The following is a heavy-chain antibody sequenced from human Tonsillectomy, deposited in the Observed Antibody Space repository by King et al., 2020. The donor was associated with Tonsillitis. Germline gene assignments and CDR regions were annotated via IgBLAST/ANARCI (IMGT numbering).Heavy chain of an antibody. D-gene: IGHD1-26*01. CDR3: TAGLSRGANDY. CDR2: IKSKTDGGTT. Sequence: VQLVESGGGLVKPGGSLRLSCAASGFTFSNAWMSWVRQAPGKGLEWVGRIKSKTDGGTTDYAAPVKGRFTISRDDPKNTLHLQMNSLKTEDTAVYYFTAGLSRGANDYWGQGTLVTVSS. CDR1: GFTFSNAW. J-gene: IGHJ4*02. V-gene: IGHV3-15*01.